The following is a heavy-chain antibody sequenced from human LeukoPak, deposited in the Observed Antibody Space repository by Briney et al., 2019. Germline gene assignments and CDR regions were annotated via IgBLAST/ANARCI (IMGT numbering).Heavy chain of an antibody. Sequence: ASVKVSCKASGYTFTSYGISWVRQAPGQGLEWMGWISAYNGNTNYAQKLQGRVTMTTDTSTSTAYMELRSLRSDDTALYYCAKDIYGDYPEAFDYWGQGTLVTVSS. V-gene: IGHV1-18*01. D-gene: IGHD4-17*01. J-gene: IGHJ4*02. CDR3: AKDIYGDYPEAFDY. CDR1: GYTFTSYG. CDR2: ISAYNGNT.